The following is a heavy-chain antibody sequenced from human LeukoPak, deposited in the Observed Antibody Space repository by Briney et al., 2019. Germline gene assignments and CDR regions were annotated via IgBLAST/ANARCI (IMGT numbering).Heavy chain of an antibody. CDR2: FDPEDGET. J-gene: IGHJ4*02. CDR1: GYTLTELS. V-gene: IGHV1-24*01. D-gene: IGHD1-1*01. CDR3: ARDPLERITFDY. Sequence: GASVKVSCKVSGYTLTELSMHWVRQAPGKGLEWMGGFDPEDGETIYAQKFQGRVTMTEDTSTDTAYLELSSLRSEDTAVYYCARDPLERITFDYWGQGTLVTVSS.